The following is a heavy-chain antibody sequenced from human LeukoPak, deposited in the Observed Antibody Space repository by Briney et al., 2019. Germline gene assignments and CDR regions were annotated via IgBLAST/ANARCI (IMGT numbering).Heavy chain of an antibody. CDR3: ASLGVDILTGYYNDGGTFDY. CDR2: MNPNSGNT. Sequence: ASVKVSCKASGYTFTSYDINWVRQATGQGLEWMGWMNPNSGNTGYAQKFQGRVTMTRNTSISTACMELSSLRSEDTAVYYCASLGVDILTGYYNDGGTFDYWGQGTLVTVSS. D-gene: IGHD3-9*01. V-gene: IGHV1-8*01. J-gene: IGHJ4*02. CDR1: GYTFTSYD.